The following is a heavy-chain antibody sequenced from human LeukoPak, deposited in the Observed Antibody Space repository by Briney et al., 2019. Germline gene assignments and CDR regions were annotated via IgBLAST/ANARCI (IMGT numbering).Heavy chain of an antibody. Sequence: NPSETLSLTCAVYGGSFSGYYWSWIRQPPGKGLEWIGEINHSGSTNYNPSLKSRVTISVDRSKNQFSLKLSSVTAADTAVYYCARGPVAAAGRNYYYYYYYMDVWGKGTTVTVSS. CDR2: INHSGST. V-gene: IGHV4-34*01. CDR3: ARGPVAAAGRNYYYYYYYMDV. D-gene: IGHD6-13*01. CDR1: GGSFSGYY. J-gene: IGHJ6*03.